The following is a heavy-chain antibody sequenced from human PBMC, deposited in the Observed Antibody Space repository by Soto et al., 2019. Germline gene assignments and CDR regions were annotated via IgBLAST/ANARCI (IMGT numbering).Heavy chain of an antibody. J-gene: IGHJ6*02. V-gene: IGHV6-1*01. D-gene: IGHD6-19*01. CDR3: ARDRGAVAGLYYYYGMDV. CDR1: GDSVSSNSAA. Sequence: SQTLSLTCAISGDSVSSNSAAWNWIRQSPSRGLEWLGRTYYRSKWYNDYAVYVKSRITINPDTSKNQFSLQLNSVTPEDTAVYYCARDRGAVAGLYYYYGMDVWGQGTTVTVSS. CDR2: TYYRSKWYN.